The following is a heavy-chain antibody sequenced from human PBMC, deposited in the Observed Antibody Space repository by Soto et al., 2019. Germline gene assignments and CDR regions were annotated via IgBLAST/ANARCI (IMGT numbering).Heavy chain of an antibody. Sequence: ASVKVSCKASVYTFTSNAMHWVRQAPGQRLEWMGWINAGNGNTKYSQKFQGRVTITRDTSASTAYMELSSLRSEDTAVYYCAPDIVVVPAAIADYWGQGTLVTVSS. V-gene: IGHV1-3*01. CDR3: APDIVVVPAAIADY. D-gene: IGHD2-2*01. J-gene: IGHJ4*02. CDR1: VYTFTSNA. CDR2: INAGNGNT.